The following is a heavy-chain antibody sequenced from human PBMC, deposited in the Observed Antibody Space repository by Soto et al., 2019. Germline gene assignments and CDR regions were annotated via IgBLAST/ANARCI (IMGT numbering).Heavy chain of an antibody. V-gene: IGHV3-74*01. CDR1: GFTFSSYW. J-gene: IGHJ4*02. CDR3: ARVNPGYSYVNY. D-gene: IGHD5-18*01. Sequence: EVQLVESGGGLVQPGGSLRLSCAASGFTFSSYWMLWVRQAPGKGLVWVSRINSDGSTTSYADSVKGRFIISRDNAKNTLYLQMNSLRAEDTAVYYCARVNPGYSYVNYWGQGNLVTVSS. CDR2: INSDGSTT.